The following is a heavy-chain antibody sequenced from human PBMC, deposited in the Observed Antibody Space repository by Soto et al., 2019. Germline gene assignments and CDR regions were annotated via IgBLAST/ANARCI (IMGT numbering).Heavy chain of an antibody. V-gene: IGHV4-30-2*01. CDR3: ARAQFYSGSGNYNNLMFDA. CDR1: GGSIGGVGYS. J-gene: IGHJ5*02. CDR2: MYHTGTF. D-gene: IGHD3-10*01. Sequence: ASETLSLTCAVSGGSIGGVGYSWGWLRQPPGGGLEWIGYMYHTGTFLKSPSLKTRLTMSLDMSKNQYSLILNSMTAADTAVYYCARAQFYSGSGNYNNLMFDAWGQGIQVTVSS.